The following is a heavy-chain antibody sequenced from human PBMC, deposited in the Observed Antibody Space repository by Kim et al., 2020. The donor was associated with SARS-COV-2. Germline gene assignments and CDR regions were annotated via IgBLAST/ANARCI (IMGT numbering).Heavy chain of an antibody. CDR1: GFTFDDYA. CDR3: AKDINYGDLTGGAGGMDV. Sequence: GSLRLSCAASGFTFDDYAMHWVRQAPGKGLEWVSLISGDGGSTYYADSVKGRFTISRDNSKNSLYLQMNSLRTEDTALYYCAKDINYGDLTGGAGGMDVWGQGTTVTVSS. D-gene: IGHD4-17*01. V-gene: IGHV3-43*02. J-gene: IGHJ6*02. CDR2: ISGDGGST.